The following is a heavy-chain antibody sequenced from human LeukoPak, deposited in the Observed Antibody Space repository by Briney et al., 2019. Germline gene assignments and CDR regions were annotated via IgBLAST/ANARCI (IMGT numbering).Heavy chain of an antibody. CDR1: GYTFTSYY. CDR2: INPSGGST. Sequence: ASVKVSCKASGYTFTSYYMHWVRQAPGQGLDWMGIINPSGGSTSYAQKFQGRVTMTRDTSTSTVYMELSSLRSEDTAVYYCARDPGDIWFGEGYFDYWGQGTLVTVSS. D-gene: IGHD3-10*01. CDR3: ARDPGDIWFGEGYFDY. V-gene: IGHV1-46*01. J-gene: IGHJ4*02.